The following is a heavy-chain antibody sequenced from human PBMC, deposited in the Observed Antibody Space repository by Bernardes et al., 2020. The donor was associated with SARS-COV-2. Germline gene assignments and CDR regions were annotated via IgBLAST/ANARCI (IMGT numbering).Heavy chain of an antibody. J-gene: IGHJ3*01. CDR1: SGSVNNYY. CDR2: IHYSGDT. D-gene: IGHD3-10*01. V-gene: IGHV4-59*02. CDR3: ARGINMIRVSDAFDF. Sequence: TLSLICTVASGSVNNYYWSWIRQPPGKGLEWIGCIHYSGDTNYNPSLKSRVTISIVTSRNQFSLQLSSVTAADTAVYYCARGINMIRVSDAFDFWGQGTVVTVSS.